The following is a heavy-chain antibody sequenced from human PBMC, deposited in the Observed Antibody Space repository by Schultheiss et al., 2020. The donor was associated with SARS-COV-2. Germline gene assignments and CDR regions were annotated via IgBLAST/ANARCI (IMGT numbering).Heavy chain of an antibody. J-gene: IGHJ6*02. D-gene: IGHD6-19*01. V-gene: IGHV4-34*01. Sequence: SETLSLTCAVYGGSFSGYYWSWIRQPPGKGLEWIGYIYYSGSTNYNPSLKSRVTISVDTSKNQFSLKLSSVTAADTAVYYCARLLPLGGSGWYGRYYGMDVWGQGTTVTVSS. CDR3: ARLLPLGGSGWYGRYYGMDV. CDR2: IYYSGST. CDR1: GGSFSGYY.